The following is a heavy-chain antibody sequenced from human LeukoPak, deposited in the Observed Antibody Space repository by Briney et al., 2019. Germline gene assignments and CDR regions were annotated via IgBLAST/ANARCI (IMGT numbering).Heavy chain of an antibody. D-gene: IGHD2-21*02. Sequence: GGSLRLSCAASGFTVSNNYMTWVRQAPGKGLEWVSGIHGSGVTTYYADSVKGRFTISRDNSKNTLYLQMNSLRAEDTAVYYCAKDHIVVVTAIGSDYWGQGTLVTVSS. J-gene: IGHJ4*02. CDR1: GFTVSNNY. CDR3: AKDHIVVVTAIGSDY. V-gene: IGHV3-23*01. CDR2: IHGSGVTT.